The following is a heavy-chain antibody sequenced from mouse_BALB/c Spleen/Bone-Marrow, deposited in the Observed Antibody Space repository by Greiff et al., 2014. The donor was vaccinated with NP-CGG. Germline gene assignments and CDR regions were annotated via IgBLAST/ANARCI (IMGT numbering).Heavy chain of an antibody. V-gene: IGHV1S29*02. CDR2: IYPYNGGT. D-gene: IGHD2-1*01. CDR3: SSPYGNYGAWFAY. CDR1: GYTFTDHS. Sequence: VHVKQSGPELVKPGASVKISCKASGYTFTDHSMHWVKQSHGKSLEWIGYIYPYNGGTAYNQKFKSKATLTVDNSSSTAYMELRSLTSEDSAVYYCSSPYGNYGAWFAYWGQGTLVTVSA. J-gene: IGHJ3*01.